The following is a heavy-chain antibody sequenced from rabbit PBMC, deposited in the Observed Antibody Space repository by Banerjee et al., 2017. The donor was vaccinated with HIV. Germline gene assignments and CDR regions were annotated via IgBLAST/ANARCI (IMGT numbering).Heavy chain of an antibody. Sequence: QSLQESGGGLVQPGGSLTLSCKASGFDFSSSYMSWVRQAPGKGLEWIGCIYGGDGSILYASWVNGRFTISSDNAQNTVDLQMNSLTAADTATYFCARQLNSDSNLWGPGTLVTVS. J-gene: IGHJ4*01. CDR3: ARQLNSDSNL. CDR2: IYGGDGSI. V-gene: IGHV1S7*01. CDR1: GFDFSSSY. D-gene: IGHD1-1*01.